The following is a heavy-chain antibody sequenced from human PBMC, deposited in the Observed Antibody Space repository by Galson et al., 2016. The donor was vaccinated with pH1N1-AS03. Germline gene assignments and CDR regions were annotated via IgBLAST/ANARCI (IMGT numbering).Heavy chain of an antibody. CDR2: IHPIFGTV. J-gene: IGHJ4*02. CDR3: ARNRYYDGSGRKFFESEY. D-gene: IGHD3-22*01. Sequence: SVKVSCKASGGTFSNFAISWMRQAPGQGLEWMGGIHPIFGTVTYAQKFQGSLTFTADDSTSAAYMELSSLTSEDTAIYYCARNRYYDGSGRKFFESEYWGQGTQVIISS. V-gene: IGHV1-69*13. CDR1: GGTFSNFA.